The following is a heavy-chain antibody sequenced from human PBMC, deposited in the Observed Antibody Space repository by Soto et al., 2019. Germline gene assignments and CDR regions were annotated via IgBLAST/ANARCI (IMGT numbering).Heavy chain of an antibody. Sequence: QVQLQESGPGLVKPSQTLSLTCPVSGGSISSGGYYWNWIRQHPGKGLEWIGYIYYSGTTYYNPSLKSRVTISVDTSKNQFSLKLSSVTAADTAVYYCAASCVGCGGFNYYGMDVWGQGTTVTVSS. V-gene: IGHV4-31*03. CDR3: AASCVGCGGFNYYGMDV. D-gene: IGHD2-21*01. J-gene: IGHJ6*02. CDR1: GGSISSGGYY. CDR2: IYYSGTT.